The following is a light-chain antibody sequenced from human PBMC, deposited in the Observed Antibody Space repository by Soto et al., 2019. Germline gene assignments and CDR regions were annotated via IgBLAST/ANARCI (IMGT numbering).Light chain of an antibody. CDR3: QVWDSRSDQPV. CDR1: NIGTKS. CDR2: DAS. J-gene: IGLJ3*02. V-gene: IGLV3-21*02. Sequence: SYELAQPPSVSVAPGQTARITCGGNNIGTKSVHWYQQKPGQAPVLVVKDASGRPSGIPERVSASSSGNTATLTISRVEAGAEADYYCQVWDSRSDQPVFGGGTKVTVL.